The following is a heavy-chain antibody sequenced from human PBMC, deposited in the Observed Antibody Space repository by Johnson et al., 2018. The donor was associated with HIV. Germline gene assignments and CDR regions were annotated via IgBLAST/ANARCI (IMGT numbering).Heavy chain of an antibody. V-gene: IGHV3-11*04. CDR1: GFSFSDYY. J-gene: IGHJ3*02. D-gene: IGHD4-17*01. Sequence: VQLVESGGGLVKPGGSLRLSCAASGFSFSDYYMSWIRQAPGKGLEWISYISSSRSTIYYADSVKGRFTISRDNAKNSLYLQMNSLRAEDTAVYYCARDCHGDFTCTLDAFDIWGQGTMVTVSS. CDR2: ISSSRSTI. CDR3: ARDCHGDFTCTLDAFDI.